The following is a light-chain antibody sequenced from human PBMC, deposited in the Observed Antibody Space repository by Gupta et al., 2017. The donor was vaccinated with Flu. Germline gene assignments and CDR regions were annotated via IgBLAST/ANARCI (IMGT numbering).Light chain of an antibody. J-gene: IGKJ1*01. CDR2: GAS. V-gene: IGKV3-20*01. CDR3: QQYGRT. CDR1: QSVSSTY. Sequence: QSQGTLSLSPGESATRSCRASQSVSSTYLAWFQKKPGQAPRLLIYGASNRATGIPDRFSGSGSGTDFTRTISRLEPEDFAGYYCQQYGRTFGQGTKVEIK.